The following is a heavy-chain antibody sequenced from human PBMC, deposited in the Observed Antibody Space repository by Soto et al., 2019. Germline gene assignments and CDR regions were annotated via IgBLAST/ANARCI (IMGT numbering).Heavy chain of an antibody. CDR1: GFTFSSYD. CDR3: ATSLYDFGAFDI. CDR2: IGTAGDA. Sequence: GSLRLSCAASGFTFSSYDMHWVRQATGKGLEWVSAIGTAGDAYYPGSVKGRFTISRENAKNSLYLQMNSLRAEDTAVYYCATSLYDFGAFDIWGQGTMVTVSS. D-gene: IGHD3-16*01. V-gene: IGHV3-13*01. J-gene: IGHJ3*02.